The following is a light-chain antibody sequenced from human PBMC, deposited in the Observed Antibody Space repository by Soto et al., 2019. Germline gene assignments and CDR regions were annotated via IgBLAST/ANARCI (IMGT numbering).Light chain of an antibody. J-gene: IGKJ5*01. V-gene: IGKV3-11*01. Sequence: EIVLTQSPATLSVSPGERATLYCRASQSVGNTLAWYQQQPGQTPRLLIYGASTTATGIPARFSGSGSGTDFTLTISSLEPEDFAVYYCQHRSNWPRLTFGGGTRLEIK. CDR3: QHRSNWPRLT. CDR2: GAS. CDR1: QSVGNT.